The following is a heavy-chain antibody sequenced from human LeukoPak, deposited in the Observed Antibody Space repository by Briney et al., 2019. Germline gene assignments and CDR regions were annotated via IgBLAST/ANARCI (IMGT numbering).Heavy chain of an antibody. D-gene: IGHD3-3*01. V-gene: IGHV3-7*03. CDR3: ARDQYDTWSRRGNFDS. Sequence: GGSLRLSCVVSGFTFSSYWMTWVRQAPGKGLEWVANIKQDGSEKNYVDSVKGRFTISRDNTKNSLYLQMNSLRVEDTAVFYCARDQYDTWSRRGNFDSWGQGTLVIVSS. J-gene: IGHJ4*02. CDR1: GFTFSSYW. CDR2: IKQDGSEK.